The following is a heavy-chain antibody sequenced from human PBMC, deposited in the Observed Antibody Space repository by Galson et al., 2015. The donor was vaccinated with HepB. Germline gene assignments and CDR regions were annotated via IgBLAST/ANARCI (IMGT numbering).Heavy chain of an antibody. CDR1: GGTFSSYA. V-gene: IGHV1-69*04. J-gene: IGHJ5*02. Sequence: SVKVSCKASGGTFSSYAISWVRQAPGQGLEWMGRIIPILGIANYAQKFQGRVTITADKSTSTAYMELSSLRSEDTAVHYCAREFTVYYDFWSGYSHPWGQGTLVTVSS. CDR2: IIPILGIA. CDR3: AREFTVYYDFWSGYSHP. D-gene: IGHD3-3*01.